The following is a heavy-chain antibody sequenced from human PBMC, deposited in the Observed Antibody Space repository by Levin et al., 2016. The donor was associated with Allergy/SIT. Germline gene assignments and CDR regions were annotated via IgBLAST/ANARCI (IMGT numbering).Heavy chain of an antibody. Sequence: WIRQPPGKGLEWVSYISSSSSYIYYADSVKGRFTISRDNAKNSLYLQMNSLRAEDTAVYYCARGGYSYGWAFDIWGQGTMVTVSS. CDR3: ARGGYSYGWAFDI. J-gene: IGHJ3*02. V-gene: IGHV3-21*01. D-gene: IGHD5-18*01. CDR2: ISSSSSYI.